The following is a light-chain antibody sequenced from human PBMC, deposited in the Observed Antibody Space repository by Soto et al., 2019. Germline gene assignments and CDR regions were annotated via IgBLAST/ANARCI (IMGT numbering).Light chain of an antibody. CDR2: RDD. Sequence: QPVLTQPPSASGTPGQRVSITCSGSSSNIGTNYVYWYQHPPGAPPRLLIFRDDHRPAGVPVRFSASKSGTSASLAINGLQSEDAADYYCAAWDDSLNAFYVFGTGTKLTVL. J-gene: IGLJ1*01. CDR1: SSNIGTNY. V-gene: IGLV1-47*01. CDR3: AAWDDSLNAFYV.